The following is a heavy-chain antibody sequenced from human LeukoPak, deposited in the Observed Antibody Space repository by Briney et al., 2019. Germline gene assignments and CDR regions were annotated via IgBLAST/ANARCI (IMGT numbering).Heavy chain of an antibody. CDR3: ARVGNLYDYYYMDV. CDR1: GFTFSIYW. V-gene: IGHV3-7*01. CDR2: IKQDGSEK. J-gene: IGHJ6*03. Sequence: GGSLRLSCAASGFTFSIYWMSWVRQAPGKGLEWVANIKQDGSEKYYVDSVKGRFTISRDNTKNSLYLQMNSLRAEDTAVYYCARVGNLYDYYYMDVWGKGTTVTVSS. D-gene: IGHD1-14*01.